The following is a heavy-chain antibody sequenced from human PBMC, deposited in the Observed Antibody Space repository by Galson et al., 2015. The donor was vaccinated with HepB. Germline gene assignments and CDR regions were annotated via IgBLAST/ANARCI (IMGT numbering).Heavy chain of an antibody. CDR2: ISWDGGRT. J-gene: IGHJ6*02. CDR3: ARDSISFFGGPPTYGMDV. D-gene: IGHD3-16*01. V-gene: IGHV3-43*01. CDR1: GFTFDNYP. Sequence: SCAASGFTFDNYPMHWFRQAPGKGLEWVSLISWDGGRTSYADSVKGRFSISRDNSKNSLFLQMNSLRTEDAALYYCARDSISFFGGPPTYGMDVWGQGTTVTVSS.